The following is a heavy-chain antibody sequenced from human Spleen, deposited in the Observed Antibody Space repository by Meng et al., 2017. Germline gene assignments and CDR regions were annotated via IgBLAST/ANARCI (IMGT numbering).Heavy chain of an antibody. J-gene: IGHJ4*02. V-gene: IGHV3-30*01. CDR2: IWYDERSR. CDR3: ARDPRVVVPRFDY. CDR1: GFTFSSYA. Sequence: GESLKISCAASGFTFSSYAMHWVRQAPGKGLEWVAVIWYDERSRHYADSVKGRFSISRDNSKNTLYLEMNSLRAEDTAVYYCARDPRVVVPRFDYWGQGTLVTVSS. D-gene: IGHD2-15*01.